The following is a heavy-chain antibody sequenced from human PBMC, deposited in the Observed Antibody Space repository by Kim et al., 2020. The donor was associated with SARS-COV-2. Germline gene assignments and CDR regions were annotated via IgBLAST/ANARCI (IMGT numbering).Heavy chain of an antibody. CDR3: ARKEEMDRGQQLSTYYFDY. CDR1: GGSFSGYY. CDR2: INHSGST. Sequence: SETLSLTCAVYGGSFSGYYWSWIRQPPGKGLEWIGEINHSGSTNYNPSLKSRVTISVDTSKNQFSLKLSSVTAADTAVYYCARKEEMDRGQQLSTYYFDYWGQGTLVTVSS. J-gene: IGHJ4*02. D-gene: IGHD6-13*01. V-gene: IGHV4-34*01.